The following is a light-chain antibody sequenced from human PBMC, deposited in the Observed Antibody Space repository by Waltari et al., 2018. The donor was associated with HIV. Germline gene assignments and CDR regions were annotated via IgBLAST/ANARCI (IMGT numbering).Light chain of an antibody. V-gene: IGLV6-57*03. CDR1: SGRVATNY. Sequence: NFMLTPPHSVSASPGKTVTISCTRRSGRVATNYVPWYQQRPGSAPTTVIYKDDQRPSGVPDRFSGSINSSSNSASLTISGLKTEDEADYYCQSFHGITAVFGGGTKLTVL. CDR3: QSFHGITAV. J-gene: IGLJ3*02. CDR2: KDD.